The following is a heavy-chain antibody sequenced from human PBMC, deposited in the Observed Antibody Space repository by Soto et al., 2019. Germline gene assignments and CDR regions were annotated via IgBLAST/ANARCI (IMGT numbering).Heavy chain of an antibody. V-gene: IGHV1-3*01. J-gene: IGHJ3*02. CDR3: ARDLNDSDYDYVWGSYRPDTFDI. CDR1: GYTFISYA. D-gene: IGHD3-16*02. Sequence: QVQLVQSGAEVKKPGASVKVSCKASGYTFISYAMHWVRQAPGQRLERMGWINVGNGNTKYSQKFQGRVTITRDTSASTAYMELSSLRSEDTAVYYCARDLNDSDYDYVWGSYRPDTFDIWGQGTMVTVSS. CDR2: INVGNGNT.